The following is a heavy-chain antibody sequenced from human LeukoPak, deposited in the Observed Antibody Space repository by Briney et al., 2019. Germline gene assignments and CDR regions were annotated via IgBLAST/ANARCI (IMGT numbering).Heavy chain of an antibody. CDR2: INSDGSTT. V-gene: IGHV3-74*01. D-gene: IGHD1-26*01. CDR3: AREVGATNAFDI. CDR1: GFTFSGYW. J-gene: IGHJ3*02. Sequence: GGSLRLSCSASGFTFSGYWMHWVRQAPGKGLVWVSHINSDGSTTNYADSVKGRFTISRDNAKNSLYLQMNTLRAEDTAVYYCAREVGATNAFDIWGQGTMVTVSS.